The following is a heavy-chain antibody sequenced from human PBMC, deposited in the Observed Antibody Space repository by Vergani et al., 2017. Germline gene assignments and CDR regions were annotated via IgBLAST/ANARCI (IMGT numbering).Heavy chain of an antibody. J-gene: IGHJ4*02. Sequence: QVQLQQWGAGLLKPSETLSLTCAVYGGSFSGYYWSWIRQPPGKGLEWIGEINHSGSTNYNPSLKSRVTISVDTSKNQFSLKLSPVTAADAAVYYCARGGAPDPDTAMAQYFDYWGQGTLVTVSS. D-gene: IGHD5-18*01. V-gene: IGHV4-34*01. CDR1: GGSFSGYY. CDR3: ARGGAPDPDTAMAQYFDY. CDR2: INHSGST.